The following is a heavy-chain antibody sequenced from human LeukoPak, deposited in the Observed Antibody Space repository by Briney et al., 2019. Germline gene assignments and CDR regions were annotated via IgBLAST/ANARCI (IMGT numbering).Heavy chain of an antibody. D-gene: IGHD3-16*02. CDR1: GFTFSSYW. Sequence: GGSLRLSCAASGFTFSSYWMSWVRQAPGKGLEWVSSINGRGTGTYYAESVKGRFTISRDNAKNTLYLQMSSLRDEDTALYFCARAGSYRFDYWDQGTLVTVSS. CDR2: INGRGTGT. V-gene: IGHV3-23*01. CDR3: ARAGSYRFDY. J-gene: IGHJ4*02.